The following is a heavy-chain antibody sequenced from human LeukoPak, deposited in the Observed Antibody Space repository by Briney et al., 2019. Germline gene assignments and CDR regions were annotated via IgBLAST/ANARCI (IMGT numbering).Heavy chain of an antibody. V-gene: IGHV4-39*07. CDR1: GGSISSSSYY. Sequence: SETLSLTCTVSGGSISSSSYYWGWIRQPPGKGLEWIGSIYHSGSTYYNPSLKSRVTISVDTSKNQFSLKLSSVTAADTAVYYCARKGGWTYDSSGYYNWFDPWGQGTLVTVSS. CDR3: ARKGGWTYDSSGYYNWFDP. J-gene: IGHJ5*02. CDR2: IYHSGST. D-gene: IGHD3-22*01.